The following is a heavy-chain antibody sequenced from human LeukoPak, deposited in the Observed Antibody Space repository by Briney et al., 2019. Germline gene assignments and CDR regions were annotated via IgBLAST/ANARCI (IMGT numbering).Heavy chain of an antibody. D-gene: IGHD6-13*01. CDR1: GGSFSGYY. Sequence: NPSETLSLTCAVYGGSFSGYYWSWIRQPPGKGLEWIGEINHSGSTNYNPSLKSRVTISVDTSKNQFSLKLSSVTAADTAVYYCARHVAGIIDYWGQGTLVTVSS. CDR2: INHSGST. J-gene: IGHJ4*02. CDR3: ARHVAGIIDY. V-gene: IGHV4-34*01.